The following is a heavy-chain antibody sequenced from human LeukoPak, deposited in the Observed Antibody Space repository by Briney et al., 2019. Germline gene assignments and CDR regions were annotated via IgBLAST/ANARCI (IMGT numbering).Heavy chain of an antibody. CDR2: FHATRST. J-gene: IGHJ4*02. V-gene: IGHV4-4*08. CDR3: ARGDPTGRPGIGFAF. CDR1: GGSISSFY. D-gene: IGHD1-26*01. Sequence: PSETLSLTCTVSGGSISSFYWSWIRQPPGKGLEWIGFFHATRSTNYNPSLKSRVSISVDTSKNQVSLGLNSVTAVDTAVYYCARGDPTGRPGIGFAFWGQGTLVTVSS.